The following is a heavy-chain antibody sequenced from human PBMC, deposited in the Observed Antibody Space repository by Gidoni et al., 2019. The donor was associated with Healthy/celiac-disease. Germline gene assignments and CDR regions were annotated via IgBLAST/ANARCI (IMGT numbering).Heavy chain of an antibody. Sequence: QVQLVQSGAEVKKPGSSVKVSCKASGGTFSSYTISWVRQAPGQGLEWMGRIIPILGIANYAQKFQGRVTITADKSTSTAYMELSSLRSEDTAVYYCASDPPSDYYYYYMDVWGKGTTVTVSS. J-gene: IGHJ6*03. CDR3: ASDPPSDYYYYYMDV. CDR1: GGTFSSYT. V-gene: IGHV1-69*02. D-gene: IGHD1-26*01. CDR2: IIPILGIA.